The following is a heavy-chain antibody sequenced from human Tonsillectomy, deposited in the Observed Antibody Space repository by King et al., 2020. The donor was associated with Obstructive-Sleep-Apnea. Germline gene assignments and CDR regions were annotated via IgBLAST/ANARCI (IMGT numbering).Heavy chain of an antibody. V-gene: IGHV1-18*01. D-gene: IGHD6-19*01. CDR2: ISAYNGNT. J-gene: IGHJ4*02. CDR1: GYTFTSYG. Sequence: VQLVQAGPEVKKPGASVKDSCKASGYTFTSYGISWVRQAPGKGLEWMGWISAYNGNTNCAQKRQGRVTMTTDTSTRTAYMELRSLRSDDTAVYYCARDGAVAGEYFDYWGQGTLVTVSS. CDR3: ARDGAVAGEYFDY.